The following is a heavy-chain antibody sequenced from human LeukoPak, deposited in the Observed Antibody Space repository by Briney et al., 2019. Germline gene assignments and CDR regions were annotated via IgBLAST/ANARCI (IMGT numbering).Heavy chain of an antibody. CDR1: GYTFTSYD. V-gene: IGHV1-8*03. D-gene: IGHD2-8*02. CDR2: MKPNSGNT. Sequence: ASVKVSCKASGYTFTSYDINWVRQATGQGLEWMGWMKPNSGNTGYAQKFQGRVTISRNTSISTAYMELSSLRSEDTAVYYCAMGTDYYYMDVWGKGTTVTVSS. J-gene: IGHJ6*03. CDR3: AMGTDYYYMDV.